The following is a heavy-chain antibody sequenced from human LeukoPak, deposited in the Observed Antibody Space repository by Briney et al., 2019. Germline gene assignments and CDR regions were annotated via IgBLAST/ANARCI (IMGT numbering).Heavy chain of an antibody. CDR3: ARAAPASYYYDSSGYDAFDI. Sequence: SVKVSCKASGGTFSSYAISWVRQAPGQGLEWMGGIIPIFGTANYAQKFQGRVTITADESTSTAYMELSSLRAEDTAVYYCARAAPASYYYDSSGYDAFDIWGQGTMVTVSS. D-gene: IGHD3-22*01. CDR2: IIPIFGTA. J-gene: IGHJ3*02. CDR1: GGTFSSYA. V-gene: IGHV1-69*13.